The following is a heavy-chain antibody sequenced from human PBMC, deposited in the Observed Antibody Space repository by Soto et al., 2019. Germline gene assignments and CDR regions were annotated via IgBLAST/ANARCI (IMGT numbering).Heavy chain of an antibody. V-gene: IGHV4-59*08. CDR3: ARFLAARGVRKPPPLGYYYYGMDV. CDR1: GGSISSYY. D-gene: IGHD3-10*01. CDR2: IYYSGST. Sequence: SETLSLTCTVSGGSISSYYWSWIRQPPWKGLEWIGYIYYSGSTNYNPSLKSRVTISVDTSKNQFSLKLSSVTAADTAVYYCARFLAARGVRKPPPLGYYYYGMDVWGQGTTVTVSS. J-gene: IGHJ6*01.